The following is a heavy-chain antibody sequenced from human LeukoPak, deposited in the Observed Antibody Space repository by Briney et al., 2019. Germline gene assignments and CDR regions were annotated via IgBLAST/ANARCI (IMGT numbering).Heavy chain of an antibody. V-gene: IGHV1-69*04. CDR2: IIPILGIA. CDR3: ARVLDCSSTSCYGGHY. J-gene: IGHJ4*02. D-gene: IGHD2-2*01. CDR1: GYAFTGYY. Sequence: SVKVSCKASGYAFTGYYIHWVRQAPGQGLEWMGRIIPILGIANYAQKFQGRVTITADKSTSTAYMELSSLRSEDTAVYYCARVLDCSSTSCYGGHYWGQGTLVTVSS.